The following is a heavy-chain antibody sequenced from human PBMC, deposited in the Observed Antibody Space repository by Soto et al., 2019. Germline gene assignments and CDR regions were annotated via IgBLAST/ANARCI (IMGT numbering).Heavy chain of an antibody. CDR2: IDPSDSYT. D-gene: IGHD2-2*02. J-gene: IGHJ6*02. CDR1: GYSFTSYW. V-gene: IGHV5-10-1*01. Sequence: GESLKISCKGSGYSFTSYWISWVRQVPGKGLEWMGRIDPSDSYTNYSPSFQGHVTISADKSISTAYLQWSSLKASDTAMYYCARQMGYCSSTSCYMRYYYGMDVWGQGTTVTVSS. CDR3: ARQMGYCSSTSCYMRYYYGMDV.